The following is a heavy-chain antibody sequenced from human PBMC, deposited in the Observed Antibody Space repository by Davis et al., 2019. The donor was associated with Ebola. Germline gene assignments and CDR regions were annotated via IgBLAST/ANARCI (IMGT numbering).Heavy chain of an antibody. D-gene: IGHD6-19*01. Sequence: SLKISCAASGFTFSDYYMSWIRQAPGKGLEWVAVISYDGSNKYYADSVKGRFTISRDNSKNTLYLQMNSLRAEDTAVYYCARGLGLYYYYGMDVWGQGTTVTVSS. J-gene: IGHJ6*02. V-gene: IGHV3-30-3*01. CDR1: GFTFSDYY. CDR3: ARGLGLYYYYGMDV. CDR2: ISYDGSNK.